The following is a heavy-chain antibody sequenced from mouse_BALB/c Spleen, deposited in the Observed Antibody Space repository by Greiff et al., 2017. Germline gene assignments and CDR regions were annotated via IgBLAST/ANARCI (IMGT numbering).Heavy chain of an antibody. V-gene: IGHV5-6-4*01. CDR2: ISSGGSYT. CDR3: TRDGGTRYFDV. CDR1: GFTFSSYT. D-gene: IGHD3-3*01. Sequence: EVHLVESGGGLVKPGGSLKLSCAASGFTFSSYTMSWVRQTPEKRLEWVATISSGGSYTYYPDSVKGRFTISRDNAKNTLYLQMSSLKSEDTAMYYCTRDGGTRYFDVWGAGTTVTVSS. J-gene: IGHJ1*01.